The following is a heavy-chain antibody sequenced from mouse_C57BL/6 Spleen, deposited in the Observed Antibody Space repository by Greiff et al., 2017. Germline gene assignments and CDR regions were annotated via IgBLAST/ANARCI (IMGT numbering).Heavy chain of an antibody. CDR3: ARGADYSNYPAWFAY. D-gene: IGHD2-5*01. CDR1: GYTFTSYW. V-gene: IGHV1-55*01. Sequence: QVQLQQPGAELVKPGASVKMSCKASGYTFTSYWITWVKQRPGHGLEWIGDLYPGSGSTNYNEKFKSKATLTVDTSSSTAYMQLSSLTSEDSAVYYCARGADYSNYPAWFAYWGQGTLVTVSA. J-gene: IGHJ3*01. CDR2: LYPGSGST.